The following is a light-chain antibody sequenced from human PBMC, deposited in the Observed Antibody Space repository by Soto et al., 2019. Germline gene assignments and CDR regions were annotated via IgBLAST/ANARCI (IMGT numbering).Light chain of an antibody. CDR2: GVT. CDR1: NSDVGGYNY. CDR3: SSYTSSTTLSVV. J-gene: IGLJ2*01. Sequence: QSALTQPASVSGSPGQSITISCTGTNSDVGGYNYVSWYQQHPGKAPKLMIYGVTNRPSGVSNRFSGSKSGNTASLTISGLQAEDEADYYCSSYTSSTTLSVVFGGGTKVTVL. V-gene: IGLV2-14*01.